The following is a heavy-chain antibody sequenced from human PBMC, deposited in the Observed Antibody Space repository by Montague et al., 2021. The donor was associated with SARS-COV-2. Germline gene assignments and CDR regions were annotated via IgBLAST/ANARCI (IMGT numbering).Heavy chain of an antibody. J-gene: IGHJ4*02. CDR1: GDSVSSNRVA. D-gene: IGHD6-19*01. CDR2: TYYRSKWYS. V-gene: IGHV6-1*01. CDR3: VRYSGWFYFDF. Sequence: CAISGDSVSSNRVAWSWLRQSPSRGLAWLGRTYYRSKWYSDYAPSVRGRLTVNPDASKNEFSLELNYVTPEDTAVYYCVRYSGWFYFDFWGQGTLVTVSS.